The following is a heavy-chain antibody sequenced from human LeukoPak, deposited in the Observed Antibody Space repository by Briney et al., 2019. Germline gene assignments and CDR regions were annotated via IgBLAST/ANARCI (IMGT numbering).Heavy chain of an antibody. CDR2: IYSGGST. Sequence: GGSLRLSCAAFGSTVSSNYMSWVRQAPGKGLEWVSVIYSGGSTYYADSVKGRFTISRDTSKNTLYLQMDSLRAEDTAVYYCARGKAAARPPIDFWGQGTLVTVSS. CDR3: ARGKAAARPPIDF. J-gene: IGHJ4*02. D-gene: IGHD6-6*01. CDR1: GSTVSSNY. V-gene: IGHV3-53*01.